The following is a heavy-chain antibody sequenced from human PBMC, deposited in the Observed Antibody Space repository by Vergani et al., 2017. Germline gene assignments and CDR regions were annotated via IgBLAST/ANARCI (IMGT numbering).Heavy chain of an antibody. CDR1: GGSFSGYY. Sequence: QVQLQQWRAGLLKPSETLSLTCAVYGGSFSGYYWSWIRQPPGKGLEWVGEINHSGSTNYNPSLKSRVTISVDTSKNQFSLKLSSVTAADTAVYYCARVIQLAAQHYYYMDVWGKGTTVTVSS. CDR2: INHSGST. D-gene: IGHD6-6*01. J-gene: IGHJ6*03. V-gene: IGHV4-34*01. CDR3: ARVIQLAAQHYYYMDV.